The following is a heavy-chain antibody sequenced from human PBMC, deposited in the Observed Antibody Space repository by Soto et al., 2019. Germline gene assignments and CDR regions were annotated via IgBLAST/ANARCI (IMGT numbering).Heavy chain of an antibody. CDR3: ARTYYIGGSCYYFDS. V-gene: IGHV1-2*04. J-gene: IGHJ4*02. CDR1: GYTFTGYY. Sequence: QVRLVQSGAEVKKPGASVKVSCKTSGYTFTGYYMHWVRQAPGQGLEGMGWINPNSGGPNEAQKLQGWITMTRDTCIRTVYMELSRVRSDDTAVYYCARTYYIGGSCYYFDSWGQGTLVTVSS. CDR2: INPNSGGP. D-gene: IGHD2-15*01.